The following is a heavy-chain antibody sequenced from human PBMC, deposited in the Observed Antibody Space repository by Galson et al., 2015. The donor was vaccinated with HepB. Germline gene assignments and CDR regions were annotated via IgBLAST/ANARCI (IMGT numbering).Heavy chain of an antibody. CDR3: ARLRGVDCSCGSCYDFDY. CDR1: GWSFSGYS. V-gene: IGHV4-34*01. CDR2: INHSGST. Sequence: EPLSLTCDVYGWSFSGYSWSWIGQPPGRGLEWIGEINHSGSTNYNPSPKSRVTISLDTSKNQFSLKLSSVTAADTAVYYCARLRGVDCSCGSCYDFDYWGQGTLVTVSS. D-gene: IGHD2-15*01. J-gene: IGHJ4*02.